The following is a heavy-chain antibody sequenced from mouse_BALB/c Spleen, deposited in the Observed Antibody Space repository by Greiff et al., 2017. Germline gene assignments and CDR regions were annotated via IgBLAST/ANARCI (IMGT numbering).Heavy chain of an antibody. D-gene: IGHD4-1*02. V-gene: IGHV5-4*02. J-gene: IGHJ4*01. CDR1: GFTFSDYY. Sequence: EVQLVESGGGLVKPGGSLKLSCAASGFTFSDYYMYWVRQTPEKRLEWVATISDGGSYTYYPDSVKGRFTISRDNAKNNLYLQMSSLKSEDTAMYYCARDPQLGRGAMDYWGQGTSVTVSS. CDR3: ARDPQLGRGAMDY. CDR2: ISDGGSYT.